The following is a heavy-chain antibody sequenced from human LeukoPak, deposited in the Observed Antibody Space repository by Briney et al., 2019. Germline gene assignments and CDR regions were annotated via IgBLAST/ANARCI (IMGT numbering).Heavy chain of an antibody. V-gene: IGHV3-21*01. Sequence: PGGSLRLSCAASGFTFSSYSMNWVRQAPGKGLEWVSSIRSGSSYIYYADSVKGRFTISRDNAKNSLYLQMNSLRAEDTAVYYCARLYYDSSGSFAYWGQGTLVTVSS. CDR3: ARLYYDSSGSFAY. D-gene: IGHD3-22*01. CDR1: GFTFSSYS. J-gene: IGHJ4*02. CDR2: IRSGSSYI.